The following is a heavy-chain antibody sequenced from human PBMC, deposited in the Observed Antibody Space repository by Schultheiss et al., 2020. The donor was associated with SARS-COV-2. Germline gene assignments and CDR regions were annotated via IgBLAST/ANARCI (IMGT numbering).Heavy chain of an antibody. CDR2: IYYSGST. CDR3: ASWGSAIAVAAEYFQH. CDR1: GGSISSGGYY. D-gene: IGHD6-19*01. Sequence: SQTLSLTCTVSGGSISSGGYYWSWIRQHPGKGLEWIGYIYYSGSTYYNPSLKSRVTISVDTSKNQFSLKLSSVTAADTAVYYCASWGSAIAVAAEYFQHWGQGTLVTVSS. J-gene: IGHJ1*01. V-gene: IGHV4-31*03.